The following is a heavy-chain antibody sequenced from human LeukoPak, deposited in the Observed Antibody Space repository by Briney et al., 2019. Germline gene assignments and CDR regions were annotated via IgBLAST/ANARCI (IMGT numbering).Heavy chain of an antibody. CDR3: ARDGPYDLDI. D-gene: IGHD3-3*01. CDR2: IWYDGSNK. V-gene: IGHV3-33*08. J-gene: IGHJ3*02. Sequence: GGSLRLSCAASGFTSTNCWMTWVRQAPDKGLEWVAVIWYDGSNKYYADSVKGRFTISRDNSKNTLYLQMNSLRAEDTAVYYCARDGPYDLDIWGQGTMVTVSS. CDR1: GFTSTNCW.